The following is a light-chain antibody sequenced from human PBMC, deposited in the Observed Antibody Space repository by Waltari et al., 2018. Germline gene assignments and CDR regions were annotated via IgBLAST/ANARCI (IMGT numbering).Light chain of an antibody. CDR3: QSYDSSLSGSV. CDR2: DNN. CDR1: SSNIGAGYD. V-gene: IGLV1-40*01. J-gene: IGLJ2*01. Sequence: QSVLTQPPSVSGVPGQRVTISCTGSSSNIGAGYDVHWYQQLPGTAPKLLIYDNNNRPSGVPDRFSGSKSGTSASLAITGLQAEDEADYYCQSYDSSLSGSVFGGGTKLTVL.